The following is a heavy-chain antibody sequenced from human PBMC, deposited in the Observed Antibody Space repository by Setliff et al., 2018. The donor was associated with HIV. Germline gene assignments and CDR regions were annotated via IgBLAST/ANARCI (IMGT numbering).Heavy chain of an antibody. CDR3: ARGRDDYNYDPFDI. V-gene: IGHV4-38-2*02. Sequence: SETLSLTCTVSGYSITSGYYWGWIRQPPGKGLEWIGSIHHSGSTYYNPSLKSRVTISGDTSKNQFSLKLSSVTAADTAVYYCARGRDDYNYDPFDIWGQGTMVTVSS. D-gene: IGHD4-4*01. CDR2: IHHSGST. J-gene: IGHJ3*02. CDR1: GYSITSGYY.